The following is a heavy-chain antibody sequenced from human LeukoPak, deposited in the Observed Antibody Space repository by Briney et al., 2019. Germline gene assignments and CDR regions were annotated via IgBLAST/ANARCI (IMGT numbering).Heavy chain of an antibody. CDR2: ISYDGSNK. D-gene: IGHD1-26*01. J-gene: IGHJ4*02. CDR3: AKDGEPGTYFDY. Sequence: GRSLRLSCAASGFTFSSYAIHWVRQAPGKGLEWVAVISYDGSNKYYADSVKGRFTISRDNFKNTLYLQMKSLGAEDTGVYYCAKDGEPGTYFDYWGQGTLVTVSS. CDR1: GFTFSSYA. V-gene: IGHV3-30*04.